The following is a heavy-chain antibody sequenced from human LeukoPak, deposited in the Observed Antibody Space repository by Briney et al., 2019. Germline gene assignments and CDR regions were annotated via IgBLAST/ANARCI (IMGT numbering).Heavy chain of an antibody. CDR2: IYTSGST. J-gene: IGHJ6*02. CDR3: ARGTWGEYYYYYGMDV. Sequence: PSETLSLTCTVSGGSISSGSYYWSWIRQPAGKGLEWIGRIYTSGSTNYNPSLKSRVTISVDTSKNQFSLKLSSVTAADTAVYYCARGTWGEYYYYYGMDVWGQGTTVTVSS. D-gene: IGHD7-27*01. V-gene: IGHV4-61*02. CDR1: GGSISSGSYY.